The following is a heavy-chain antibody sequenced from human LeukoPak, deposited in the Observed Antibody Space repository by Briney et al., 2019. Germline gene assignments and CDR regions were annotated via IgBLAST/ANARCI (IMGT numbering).Heavy chain of an antibody. CDR2: ISASGGNS. CDR1: GFTFSDSA. CDR3: ARDIELSC. J-gene: IGHJ4*02. Sequence: GGSLRFSCEASGFTFSDSAMSWVRQALWWGLEWVSLISASGGNSYYADSVKGRFTVSRDSSKNTLHLQMNSLRAEDTAVYYCARDIELSCWGQGTLVTVSS. V-gene: IGHV3-23*01. D-gene: IGHD1-26*01.